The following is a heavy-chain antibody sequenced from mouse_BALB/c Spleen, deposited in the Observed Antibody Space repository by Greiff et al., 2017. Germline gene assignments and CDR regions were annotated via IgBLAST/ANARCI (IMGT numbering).Heavy chain of an antibody. J-gene: IGHJ4*01. CDR2: IWGDGST. V-gene: IGHV2-6-7*01. Sequence: QVQLKESGPGLVAPSQSLSITCTVSGFSLTGYGVNWVRQPPGKGLEWLGMIWGDGSTDYNSALKARLSISKDNSKSQVFLKMNSLQTDDTARYYCARDRDYGNYGAMDYWGEGTSVTVSS. CDR3: ARDRDYGNYGAMDY. D-gene: IGHD2-1*01. CDR1: GFSLTGYG.